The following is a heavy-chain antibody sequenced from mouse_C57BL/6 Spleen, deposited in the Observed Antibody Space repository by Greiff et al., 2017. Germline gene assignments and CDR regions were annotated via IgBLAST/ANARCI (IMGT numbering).Heavy chain of an antibody. CDR1: GYTFTSYW. J-gene: IGHJ4*01. CDR3: ARLIYYYDSSTGAMDY. D-gene: IGHD1-1*01. V-gene: IGHV1-50*01. CDR2: IDPSDSYT. Sequence: QVQLQQPGAELVKPGASVKLSCKASGYTFTSYWMQWVKQRPGQGLEWIGEIDPSDSYTNYNQKFKGKATLTVDTSSSTAYMQLSSLTSEDSAVYYCARLIYYYDSSTGAMDYWGQGTSVTVSS.